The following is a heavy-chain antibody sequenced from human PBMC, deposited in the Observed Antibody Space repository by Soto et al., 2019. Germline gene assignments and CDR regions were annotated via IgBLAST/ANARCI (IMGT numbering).Heavy chain of an antibody. Sequence: GSVKVYFKASGCTFSSYGISLVRRAPGQGLEWAGWIRASNGNTNYAQKLHGRVTMTTDTSTSTAYMELRSLRSDDTAVYYCARAGTTPYYDSSGSYRNCFDPWGQGTMVTVSS. V-gene: IGHV1-18*01. CDR3: ARAGTTPYYDSSGSYRNCFDP. J-gene: IGHJ5*02. CDR2: IRASNGNT. CDR1: GCTFSSYG. D-gene: IGHD3-22*01.